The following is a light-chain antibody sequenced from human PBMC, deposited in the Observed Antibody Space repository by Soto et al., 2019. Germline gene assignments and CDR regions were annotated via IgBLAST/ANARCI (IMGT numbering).Light chain of an antibody. CDR3: QQYGSSPWT. J-gene: IGKJ2*01. CDR1: QSVSSSY. V-gene: IGKV3-20*01. CDR2: GAS. Sequence: EIVLTQSPGTLSLSPGERATLSCRARQSVSSSYLAWYQQKPGQAPRLLIYGASSRATGIPDRFSGSESGTDFTLTISRLEPEDFALYYCQQYGSSPWTFGQGTKLEIK.